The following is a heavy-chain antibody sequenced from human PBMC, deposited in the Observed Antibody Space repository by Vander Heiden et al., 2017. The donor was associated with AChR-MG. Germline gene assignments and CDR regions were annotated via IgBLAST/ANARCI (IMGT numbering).Heavy chain of an antibody. CDR2: ISSSSSYI. CDR1: GFTFSSYS. D-gene: IGHD3-10*01. J-gene: IGHJ4*02. V-gene: IGHV3-21*01. CDR3: ARCSHLWFGDPFDY. Sequence: EVQLVESGGGLVKPGGSLRLSCAASGFTFSSYSMNWVRQAPGKGLEWVSSISSSSSYIYYADSVKGRFTISRDNAKNSLYLQMNSLRAEDTAVYYCARCSHLWFGDPFDYWGQGTLVTVSS.